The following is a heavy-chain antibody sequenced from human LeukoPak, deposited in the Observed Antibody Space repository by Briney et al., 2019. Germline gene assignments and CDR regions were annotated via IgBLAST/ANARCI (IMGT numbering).Heavy chain of an antibody. D-gene: IGHD2-8*01. CDR3: AEMADGAFGV. CDR2: MNPKSGGT. Sequence: ASVKVSCKASGDTFSGYYVHWVRQAPGQGLEWMGWMNPKSGGTNYAQKFQGRVTMTREMSISTAYMELSRLRSDDTAVYYCAEMADGAFGVWGQGTMFTVSS. CDR1: GDTFSGYY. V-gene: IGHV1-2*02. J-gene: IGHJ3*01.